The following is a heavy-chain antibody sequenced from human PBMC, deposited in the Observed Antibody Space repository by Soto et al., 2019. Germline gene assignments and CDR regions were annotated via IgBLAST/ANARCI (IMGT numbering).Heavy chain of an antibody. CDR1: GFTFSDFV. CDR3: VRGYSCNHTQCYNLAWFAT. Sequence: GGSLRLSCVTSGFTFSDFVMQWVRQAPGKGLEWVAVIWYDGSDKYYADSVKGRFTISRDNSKNTVYLQMNSLRAEDTAVYYCVRGYSCNHTQCYNLAWFATWGQGTLVTVSS. D-gene: IGHD1-20*01. V-gene: IGHV3-33*01. CDR2: IWYDGSDK. J-gene: IGHJ5*02.